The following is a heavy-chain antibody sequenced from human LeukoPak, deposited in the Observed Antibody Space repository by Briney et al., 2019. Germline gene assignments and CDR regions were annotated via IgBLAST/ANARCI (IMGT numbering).Heavy chain of an antibody. J-gene: IGHJ4*02. CDR2: ISYDGSTK. CDR3: ARDLRGGSYFDY. D-gene: IGHD1-26*01. CDR1: GFTFSSYP. V-gene: IGHV3-30-3*01. Sequence: GWSLRLSCAASGFTFSSYPMHWVRQAPGKGLEWVAVISYDGSTKYYADSVKGRFTISRDNSKNTLYMQMNSLRAEDTALYYCARDLRGGSYFDYWGQGTLVTVSS.